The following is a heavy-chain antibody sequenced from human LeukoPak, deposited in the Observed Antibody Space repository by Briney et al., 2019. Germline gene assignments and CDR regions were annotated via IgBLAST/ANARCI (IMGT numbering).Heavy chain of an antibody. CDR1: GGSISSSSYY. CDR2: IYYSGST. J-gene: IGHJ4*02. CDR3: ASSGWYPWAFDY. V-gene: IGHV4-39*07. D-gene: IGHD6-19*01. Sequence: SETLSLTCTVSGGSISSSSYYWGWIRQPPGKGLEWFGSIYYSGSTYYNPSLKSRVTISVDTSKNQISLKLSSVTAADTAVYYCASSGWYPWAFDYWGQGTLVTVSS.